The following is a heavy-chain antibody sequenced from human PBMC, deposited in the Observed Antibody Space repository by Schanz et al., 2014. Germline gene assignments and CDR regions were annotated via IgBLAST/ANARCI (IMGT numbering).Heavy chain of an antibody. V-gene: IGHV3-7*01. CDR3: ARGRVLES. J-gene: IGHJ5*02. CDR2: IKKDGSEK. D-gene: IGHD1-1*01. CDR1: GFTFSGFW. Sequence: EVKMVESGGGLVKPGGSLRLSCAASGFTFSGFWMTWVRQAPGKGLEWVANIKKDGSEKYYVDSVKGRFTISRDNAKNSLFLQMNSLRPEDTAVYYCARGRVLESWGQGTLXTVSS.